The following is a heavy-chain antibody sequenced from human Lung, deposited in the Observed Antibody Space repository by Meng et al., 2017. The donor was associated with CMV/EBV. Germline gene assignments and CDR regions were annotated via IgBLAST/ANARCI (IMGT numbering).Heavy chain of an antibody. CDR2: TYYRSKWYN. D-gene: IGHD3-22*01. Sequence: LXCAISGDXVSSNSAAWNWIRQSPSRGLEWLGRTYYRSKWYNDFAPSVKSRITFNPDTSKNQLSLHLTSVTPEDTAVYYCARDLNYYDSSGNYYVGWLDPWXQGTXVTVSS. J-gene: IGHJ5*02. CDR3: ARDLNYYDSSGNYYVGWLDP. CDR1: GDXVSSNSAA. V-gene: IGHV6-1*01.